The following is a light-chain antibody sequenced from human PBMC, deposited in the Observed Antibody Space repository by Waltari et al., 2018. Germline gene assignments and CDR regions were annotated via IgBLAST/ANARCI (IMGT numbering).Light chain of an antibody. CDR3: QDLNDFPFT. CDR2: ATS. Sequence: IQLTQSPSSLSASVGDRVTITCRASQGISSYLAWYQQKPGQVPKLLIYATSTLQTGVPSRFSGSGSETDFTLTISSLQPEDFATYYCQDLNDFPFTFGQGTKLEI. V-gene: IGKV1-9*01. CDR1: QGISSY. J-gene: IGKJ2*01.